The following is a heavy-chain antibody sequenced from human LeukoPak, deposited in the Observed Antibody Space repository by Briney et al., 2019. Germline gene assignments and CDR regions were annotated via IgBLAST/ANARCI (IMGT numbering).Heavy chain of an antibody. V-gene: IGHV3-11*01. Sequence: GGSLRLSCAASGFTFSDYYMSWIRQAPGKGLEWLSYINKNGKTIYYADSVKGRFTISRDNARKSVYLQMNSLRAEDTAVYYCATTGLLGDIPWGQGTLVTVSS. CDR1: GFTFSDYY. J-gene: IGHJ5*02. CDR3: ATTGLLGDIP. D-gene: IGHD2-21*01. CDR2: INKNGKTI.